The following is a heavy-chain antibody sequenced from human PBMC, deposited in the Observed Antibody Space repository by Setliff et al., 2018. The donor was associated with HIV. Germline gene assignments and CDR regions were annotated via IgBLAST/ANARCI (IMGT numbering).Heavy chain of an antibody. J-gene: IGHJ4*02. CDR2: IGPYNGRT. Sequence: GASVKVSCKTSGYMFIAYGMSWVRRAPGQGLEWMGWIGPYNGRTEYAQEFQGRVSLTIDTSASTAYMELRSLRSDDTAIYYCAREPARISGPYTGGSDLWGQGTLVTVSS. CDR3: AREPARISGPYTGGSDL. D-gene: IGHD1-20*01. V-gene: IGHV1-18*01. CDR1: GYMFIAYG.